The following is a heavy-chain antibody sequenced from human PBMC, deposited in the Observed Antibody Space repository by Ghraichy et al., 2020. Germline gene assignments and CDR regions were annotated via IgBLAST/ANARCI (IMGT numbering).Heavy chain of an antibody. CDR3: ATDRRNSAWPPYYFDY. J-gene: IGHJ4*02. D-gene: IGHD6-19*01. Sequence: GGSLRLSCEASGFTFSSYAMSWVRQAPGKGLEWVSTVSVSGGSTYYADSVKGRFTISRDNSKNTLFLQMNSLRAEDTALYYCATDRRNSAWPPYYFDYWGQGTLVTVSS. V-gene: IGHV3-23*01. CDR2: VSVSGGST. CDR1: GFTFSSYA.